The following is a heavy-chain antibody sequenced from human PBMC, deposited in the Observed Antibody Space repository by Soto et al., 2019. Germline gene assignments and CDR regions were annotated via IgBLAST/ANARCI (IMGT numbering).Heavy chain of an antibody. CDR3: ARSMGNFIAVAPGGY. V-gene: IGHV1-3*01. D-gene: IGHD6-19*01. CDR1: GYTFTSYA. CDR2: INAGNGNT. Sequence: GASVKVSCKASGYTFTSYAMHWVRQAPGQRLEWMGWINAGNGNTKYSQKFQGRVTITRDTSASTAYMELSSLRSEDTAVYYCARSMGNFIAVAPGGYWGQGTLVTVSS. J-gene: IGHJ4*02.